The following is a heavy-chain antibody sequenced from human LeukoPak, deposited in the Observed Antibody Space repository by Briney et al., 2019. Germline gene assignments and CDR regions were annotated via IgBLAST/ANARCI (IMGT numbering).Heavy chain of an antibody. J-gene: IGHJ5*02. CDR3: AKGHYSGSYFFRYVFDP. CDR1: GFTSSNYA. Sequence: GGSLRLSCAASGFTSSNYAIHWVRQAPGKGLEYVSGISSNGDRTYYANSVKGRFTISRDNSKNTLYLQMGSLRAEDMAVYYCAKGHYSGSYFFRYVFDPWGQGTLGTVSS. D-gene: IGHD1-26*01. CDR2: ISSNGDRT. V-gene: IGHV3-64*01.